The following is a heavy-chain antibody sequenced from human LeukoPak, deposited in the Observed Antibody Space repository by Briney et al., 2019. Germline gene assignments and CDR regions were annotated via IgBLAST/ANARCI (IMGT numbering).Heavy chain of an antibody. Sequence: PSETLSLTCTVSGGSISNSGDYWGWIRQPPGKGLEWIGSIYYSGSTYYNPSLKSRVTISEDTSKNQFSLKLKFVTAADTAVFYCATPYSGGYHGLDIWGQGTMVTVSS. CDR1: GGSISNSGDY. V-gene: IGHV4-39*01. D-gene: IGHD1-26*01. CDR3: ATPYSGGYHGLDI. J-gene: IGHJ3*02. CDR2: IYYSGST.